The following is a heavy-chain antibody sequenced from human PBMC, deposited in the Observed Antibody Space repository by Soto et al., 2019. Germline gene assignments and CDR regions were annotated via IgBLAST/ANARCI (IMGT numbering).Heavy chain of an antibody. CDR3: AHAGDYDLLPFDH. V-gene: IGHV2-5*02. Sequence: QITLKESGPTLVRPAQTLTLTCDFSGFSLSTYHMGVAWIRQPPGKALEWLALIYWDDDKRYSPSLKDRLANSKDTSSNQVVLTITNIGPGDSATYFCAHAGDYDLLPFDHWGPGALVTVSS. CDR2: IYWDDDK. J-gene: IGHJ4*02. CDR1: GFSLSTYHMG. D-gene: IGHD4-17*01.